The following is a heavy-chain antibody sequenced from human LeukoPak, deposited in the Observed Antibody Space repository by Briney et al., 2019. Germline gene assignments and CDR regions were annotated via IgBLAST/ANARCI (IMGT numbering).Heavy chain of an antibody. Sequence: SETLSLTCTVSGGSISSYYWSWIRQPPGKGLEWIGYIYYSGSTNYNPSLKCRVTISVDTSKSQFSLKLSSVTAADTAVYYCARVGGELIDYWGQGTLVTVSS. CDR1: GGSISSYY. J-gene: IGHJ4*02. CDR3: ARVGGELIDY. V-gene: IGHV4-59*01. CDR2: IYYSGST. D-gene: IGHD3-10*01.